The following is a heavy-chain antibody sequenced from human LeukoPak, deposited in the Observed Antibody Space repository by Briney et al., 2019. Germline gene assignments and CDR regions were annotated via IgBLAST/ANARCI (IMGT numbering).Heavy chain of an antibody. CDR1: GGSISRYY. D-gene: IGHD3-22*01. V-gene: IGHV4-59*01. J-gene: IGHJ4*02. CDR3: ARTLYDSSGLYY. Sequence: SETLSLTGTVSGGSISRYYWCWIRRPPGKGLEYIGYIYYTGTTNYNPSLKSRVTISVDTSKNQFSLKLTSVTSADTAVYYCARTLYDSSGLYYWGQGTLVTVSS. CDR2: IYYTGTT.